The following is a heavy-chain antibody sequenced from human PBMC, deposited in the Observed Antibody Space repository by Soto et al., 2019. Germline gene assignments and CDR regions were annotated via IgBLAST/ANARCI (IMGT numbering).Heavy chain of an antibody. V-gene: IGHV3-48*01. CDR2: ISSSSSTI. J-gene: IGHJ4*02. CDR1: GFTFSSYS. D-gene: IGHD4-17*01. Sequence: GGSLRLSCAASGFTFSSYSMNWVRQAPGKGLEWVSYISSSSSTIYYADSVKGRFTISRDNAKNSLYLQMNSLRAEDTAVYYCARDGPLPSDYGDPTYYFDYWGQGTLVTVSS. CDR3: ARDGPLPSDYGDPTYYFDY.